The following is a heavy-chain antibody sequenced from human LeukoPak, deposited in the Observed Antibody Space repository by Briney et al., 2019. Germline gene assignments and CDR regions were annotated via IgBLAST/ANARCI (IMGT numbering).Heavy chain of an antibody. D-gene: IGHD1-1*01. CDR3: ARRTRTGTTDY. CDR2: SYYSGNT. CDR1: GGSISSTSYY. Sequence: SETLSLTCTVSGGSISSTSYYWGWIRQPPGKGLEWIGSSYYSGNTYYNPSLKSRVTISVDTSKNQFSLNLNSVTAADTAVYYCARRTRTGTTDYWGQGTLVTVSS. V-gene: IGHV4-39*01. J-gene: IGHJ4*02.